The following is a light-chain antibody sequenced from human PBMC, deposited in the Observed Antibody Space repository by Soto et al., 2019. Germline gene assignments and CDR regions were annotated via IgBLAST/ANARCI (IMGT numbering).Light chain of an antibody. CDR1: SSDGGGYNY. CDR2: DVS. CDR3: SSYTSSSTLENV. Sequence: QSALTQPASVSGSPGQSITISCTGTSSDGGGYNYVSWYQQHPGKAPKLMIYDVSNRHSGVSNRFSGSKSGNTASLTISGLQAEDEADYYCSSYTSSSTLENVFGTGTKLTVL. J-gene: IGLJ1*01. V-gene: IGLV2-14*01.